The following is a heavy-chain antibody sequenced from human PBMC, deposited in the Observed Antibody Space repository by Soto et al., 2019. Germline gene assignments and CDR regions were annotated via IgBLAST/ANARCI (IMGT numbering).Heavy chain of an antibody. CDR2: IYSGGST. CDR3: ARDLDHSSSEV. Sequence: EVQLVETGGGLIQPGGSLRLSCAASGFTVSSNYMSWVRQAPGKGLEWVSVIYSGGSTYYADSVKGRFTISRDNSKNTLYLQMNSLRAEDTAVYYCARDLDHSSSEVWGQGTLVTVSS. D-gene: IGHD6-6*01. J-gene: IGHJ4*02. V-gene: IGHV3-53*02. CDR1: GFTVSSNY.